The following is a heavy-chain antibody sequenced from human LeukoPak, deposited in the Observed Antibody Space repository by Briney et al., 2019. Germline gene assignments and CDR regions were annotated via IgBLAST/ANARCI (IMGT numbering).Heavy chain of an antibody. J-gene: IGHJ4*02. CDR1: GGSISSSSYY. D-gene: IGHD5-18*01. V-gene: IGHV4-39*01. CDR2: IYYSGST. Sequence: SETLSLTCTVSGGSISSSSYYWGWIRQPPGKGLEWIGSIYYSGSTYYNPSLKSRVTISVDTSKNQFSLKLSSVTAADTAVYYCARLPSKDTAMEYDYWGQGTLVTVSS. CDR3: ARLPSKDTAMEYDY.